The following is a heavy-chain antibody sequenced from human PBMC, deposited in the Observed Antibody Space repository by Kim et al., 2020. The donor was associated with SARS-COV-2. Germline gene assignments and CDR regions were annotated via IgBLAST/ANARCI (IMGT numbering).Heavy chain of an antibody. V-gene: IGHV3-11*05. CDR2: ISSSSSYT. D-gene: IGHD3-22*01. CDR1: GFTFSDYY. CDR3: ARGGGYYYDSSGYYFGSYYYYGMDV. J-gene: IGHJ6*02. Sequence: GGSLRLSCAASGFTFSDYYMSWIRQAPGKGLEWVSYISSSSSYTNYADSVKGRFTISRDNAKNSLYLQMNSLRAEDTAVYYCARGGGYYYDSSGYYFGSYYYYGMDVWGQGTTVTVSS.